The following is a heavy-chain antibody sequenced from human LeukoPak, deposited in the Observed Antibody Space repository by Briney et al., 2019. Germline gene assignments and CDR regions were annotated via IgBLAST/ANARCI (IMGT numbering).Heavy chain of an antibody. Sequence: SETLSLTCTVSGGSISSYYWSWIRQPPGKGLEWIGYIYYSGSTNYNPSLKSRVTISVDTSKNQFSLKLSSVTAADTAVYYCARGGATLRRLQLPYYFDYWGQGTLVTVSS. CDR2: IYYSGST. CDR3: ARGGATLRRLQLPYYFDY. CDR1: GGSISSYY. J-gene: IGHJ4*02. V-gene: IGHV4-59*08. D-gene: IGHD5-24*01.